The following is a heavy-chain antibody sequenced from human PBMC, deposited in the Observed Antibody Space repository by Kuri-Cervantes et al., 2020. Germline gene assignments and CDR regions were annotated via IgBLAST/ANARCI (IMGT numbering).Heavy chain of an antibody. CDR2: IYYSGST. Sequence: GSLRLSCTVSGGSISSSSYYWGWIRQPSGKGLEWIGSIYYSGSTYYNPSLKSRVTISVDTSKNQFSLKLSSVTAADTAVYYCARGGRIRYALTYYYGMDVWGQGTTVTVSS. CDR3: ARGGRIRYALTYYYGMDV. J-gene: IGHJ6*02. D-gene: IGHD3-9*01. CDR1: GGSISSSSYY. V-gene: IGHV4-39*01.